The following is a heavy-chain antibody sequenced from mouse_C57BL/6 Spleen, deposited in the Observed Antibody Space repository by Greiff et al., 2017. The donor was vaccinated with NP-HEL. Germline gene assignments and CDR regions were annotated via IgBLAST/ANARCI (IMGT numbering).Heavy chain of an antibody. CDR1: GYTFTSYW. CDR2: IHPNSGST. D-gene: IGHD4-1*01. Sequence: QVQLQQPGAELVKPGASVKLSCKASGYTFTSYWMHWVKQRPGQGLEWIGMIHPNSGSTNYNEKFKSKATLTVDKSSSTAYMQLSSLTSEDSAVYYCASEEANWDDEGYWGQGTTLTVSS. CDR3: ASEEANWDDEGY. J-gene: IGHJ2*01. V-gene: IGHV1-64*01.